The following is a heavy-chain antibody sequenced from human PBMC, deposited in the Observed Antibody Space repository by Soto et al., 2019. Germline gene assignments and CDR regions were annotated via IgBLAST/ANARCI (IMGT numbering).Heavy chain of an antibody. CDR3: ARDSSNGKYYYYYMDV. Sequence: GGSLRLSCAASGFTFSSYGMHWVRQAPGKGLEWVAVIWYDGSNKYYADSVKGRFTISRDNSKNTLYLQMNSLRAEDTAVYYCARDSSNGKYYYYYMDVWGKGTTVTVSS. CDR1: GFTFSSYG. CDR2: IWYDGSNK. D-gene: IGHD2-8*01. J-gene: IGHJ6*03. V-gene: IGHV3-33*01.